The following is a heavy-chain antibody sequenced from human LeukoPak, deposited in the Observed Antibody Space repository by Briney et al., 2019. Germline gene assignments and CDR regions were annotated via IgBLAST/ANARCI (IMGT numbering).Heavy chain of an antibody. D-gene: IGHD3-16*01. J-gene: IGHJ4*02. Sequence: SETLSLTCTVSGVSISSSYYWGWIRQPPGKGLEWIGSISYSGSTYYNPSLKSRVTISVDTSKNQFSLKLSSVTAADTAVYYCARLLGDDYWGQGTLVTVPS. CDR3: ARLLGDDY. CDR2: ISYSGST. V-gene: IGHV4-39*01. CDR1: GVSISSSYY.